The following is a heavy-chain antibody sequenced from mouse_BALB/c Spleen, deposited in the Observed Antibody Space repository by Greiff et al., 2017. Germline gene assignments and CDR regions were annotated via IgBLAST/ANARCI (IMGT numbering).Heavy chain of an antibody. CDR3: AREGAYGNYFYFDY. Sequence: EVHLVESGGGLVKPGGSLKLSCAASGFTFSDYYMYWVRQTPEKRLEWVATISDGGSYAYYPDSVKGRFTISRDNAKNNLYLQMSSLKSEDTAMYYCAREGAYGNYFYFDYWGQGTTLTVSS. CDR2: ISDGGSYA. V-gene: IGHV5-4*02. CDR1: GFTFSDYY. J-gene: IGHJ2*01. D-gene: IGHD2-1*01.